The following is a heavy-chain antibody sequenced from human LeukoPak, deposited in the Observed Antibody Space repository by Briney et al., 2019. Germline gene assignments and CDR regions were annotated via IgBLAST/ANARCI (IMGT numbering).Heavy chain of an antibody. Sequence: GGSLRLSCAASGFTFSSDWMIWVRQAPGKGLEWVANIKPDEGEKYYLDSVKGRFTVSRDNARNSLYLQMNSLRAEDTAVYYCARDYYDSSGYCSSLAFDIWGQGTMVTVSS. V-gene: IGHV3-7*01. J-gene: IGHJ3*02. CDR2: IKPDEGEK. CDR3: ARDYYDSSGYCSSLAFDI. D-gene: IGHD3-22*01. CDR1: GFTFSSDW.